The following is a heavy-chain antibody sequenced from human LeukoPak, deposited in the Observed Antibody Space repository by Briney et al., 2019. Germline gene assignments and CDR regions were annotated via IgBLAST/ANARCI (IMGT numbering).Heavy chain of an antibody. Sequence: SETLSLTCTVSGGSISSSTYYWGWIRQPPGKGLEWIGSMYYTGSTYYNPSLKSRVTMSVDTSKNQFSLRLSSVTAADTAVYFCARLRTFGGVIPGWGQGILVTVSS. CDR2: MYYTGST. CDR3: ARLRTFGGVIPG. D-gene: IGHD3-16*02. CDR1: GGSISSSTYY. V-gene: IGHV4-39*01. J-gene: IGHJ4*02.